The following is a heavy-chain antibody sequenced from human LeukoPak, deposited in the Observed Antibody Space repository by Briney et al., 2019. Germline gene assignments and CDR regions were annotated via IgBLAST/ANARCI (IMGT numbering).Heavy chain of an antibody. Sequence: SETLSLTCAVSGGSISSNNWWSWVRQPPGKGLEWIGEVYHSGSTNYNPSLKSRVTISVDKSKNQFSLKLSSVTAADTAVYYCARTRRLAYCGGDCSAFQHWGQGTLVTVSS. J-gene: IGHJ1*01. V-gene: IGHV4-4*02. CDR3: ARTRRLAYCGGDCSAFQH. CDR1: GGSISSNNW. D-gene: IGHD2-21*02. CDR2: VYHSGST.